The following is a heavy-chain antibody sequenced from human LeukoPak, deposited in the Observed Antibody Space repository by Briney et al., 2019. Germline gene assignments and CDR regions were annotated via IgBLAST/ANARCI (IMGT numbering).Heavy chain of an antibody. CDR3: ASGYWTGYHHLDF. D-gene: IGHD3/OR15-3a*01. J-gene: IGHJ4*02. CDR1: GGSISSTYW. V-gene: IGHV4-4*02. CDR2: IYHSGST. Sequence: PSETLSLSCAVSGGSISSTYWWTWVRQPPGKGLEWIGEIYHSGSTNYNPSLKSRLTISIDKSKNQFSLKLTSVTAADTAVYYCASGYWTGYHHLDFWGQGTLVTVSS.